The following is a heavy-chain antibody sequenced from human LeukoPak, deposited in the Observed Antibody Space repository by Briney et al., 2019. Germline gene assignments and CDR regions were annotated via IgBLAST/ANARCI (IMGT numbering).Heavy chain of an antibody. CDR2: MNPNTGNT. CDR3: ARGGAGTYYKRDGWFDP. Sequence: ASVKVSCKASGHTFNSYDINRVRQATGQGLEWMGWMNPNTGNTGYGERFQGRVTMTRDNSISTAYMELNSLTSEDTAVYYCARGGAGTYYKRDGWFDPWGQGTVVTVSS. D-gene: IGHD3-10*01. V-gene: IGHV1-8*01. J-gene: IGHJ5*02. CDR1: GHTFNSYD.